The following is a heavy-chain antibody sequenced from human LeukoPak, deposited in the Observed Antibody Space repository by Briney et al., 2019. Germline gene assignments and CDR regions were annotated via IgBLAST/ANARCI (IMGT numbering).Heavy chain of an antibody. CDR1: GGSISSSTYY. CDR2: IYYSGKT. D-gene: IGHD6-19*01. J-gene: IGHJ5*02. CDR3: ARQRRYSSGWFDWFDP. V-gene: IGHV4-39*01. Sequence: PSETLSLTCTVSGGSISSSTYYWGWIRQPPGKGLEWIGSIYYSGKTYYNPSLKSRVTISVDTSKNQFSLKLSSVTAADTTVYYCARQRRYSSGWFDWFDPWGQGTLVTVSS.